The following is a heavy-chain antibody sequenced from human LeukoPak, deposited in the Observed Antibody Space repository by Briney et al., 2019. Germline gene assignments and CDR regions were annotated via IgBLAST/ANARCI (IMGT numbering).Heavy chain of an antibody. V-gene: IGHV4-38-2*02. CDR2: IYSSGST. Sequence: SETLSLTCTVSGYSISSGFYWGWIRQPAGKGLEWIGRIYSSGSTNYNPSLKSRGTISVDTSRNQFSLKMASVTAADTAVYYCARSLPTIFGHFDLWGRGTLVSVSS. CDR3: ARSLPTIFGHFDL. D-gene: IGHD3-9*01. J-gene: IGHJ2*01. CDR1: GYSISSGFY.